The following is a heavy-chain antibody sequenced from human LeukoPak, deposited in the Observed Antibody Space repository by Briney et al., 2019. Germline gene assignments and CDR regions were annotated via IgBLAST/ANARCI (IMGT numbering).Heavy chain of an antibody. CDR3: ARVGYSSSWYTTSYNWFDP. CDR2: IYYSGST. D-gene: IGHD6-13*01. V-gene: IGHV4-59*01. J-gene: IGHJ5*02. Sequence: SETLSLTCTVSGGSISSYYWSWIRQPPGKGLEWIGYIYYSGSTNYNPSLKSRVTISVDTSKNQFSLKLSSVTAADTAVYYCARVGYSSSWYTTSYNWFDPWGQGTLVTVSS. CDR1: GGSISSYY.